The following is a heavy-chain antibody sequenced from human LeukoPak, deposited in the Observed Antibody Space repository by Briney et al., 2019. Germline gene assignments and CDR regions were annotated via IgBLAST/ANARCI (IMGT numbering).Heavy chain of an antibody. CDR1: GGSISSYY. D-gene: IGHD3-22*01. CDR2: IYCSGST. Sequence: SETLSLTCTVSGGSISSYYWSWIRQPPGKGLEWIGYIYCSGSTNYNPSLKSRVTISVDTSKNQFSLKLSSVTAADTAVYYCARAEGNYYDSSGYYYADAFDIWGQGTMVTVSS. V-gene: IGHV4-59*12. CDR3: ARAEGNYYDSSGYYYADAFDI. J-gene: IGHJ3*02.